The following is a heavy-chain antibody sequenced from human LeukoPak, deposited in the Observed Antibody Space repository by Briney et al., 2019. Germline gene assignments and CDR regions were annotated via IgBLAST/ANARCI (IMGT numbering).Heavy chain of an antibody. CDR3: ARERNVDIVATIDY. V-gene: IGHV1-18*01. Sequence: ASVKVSCKASGYTFTSYGISWVRQAPGQGLEWMGWISAYNGNTNYAQKLQGRVTMTRDTSTSTVYMELSSLRSEDTAVYYCARERNVDIVATIDYWGQGTLVTVSS. CDR2: ISAYNGNT. D-gene: IGHD5-12*01. CDR1: GYTFTSYG. J-gene: IGHJ4*02.